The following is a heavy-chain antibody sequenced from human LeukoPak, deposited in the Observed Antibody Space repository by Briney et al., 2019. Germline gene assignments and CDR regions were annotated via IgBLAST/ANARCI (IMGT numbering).Heavy chain of an antibody. V-gene: IGHV3-74*01. D-gene: IGHD3-10*01. J-gene: IGHJ4*02. CDR1: GFTFSSYW. CDR2: INSDGSST. Sequence: GGSLRLSCAASGFTFSSYWMHWVRQAPGKGLVWVSRINSDGSSTSYADSVKGRFTISRDNAKNTLYLQMNSLRAEDTAVYYCATQRFGELLYYWGQGTLVTVSS. CDR3: ATQRFGELLYY.